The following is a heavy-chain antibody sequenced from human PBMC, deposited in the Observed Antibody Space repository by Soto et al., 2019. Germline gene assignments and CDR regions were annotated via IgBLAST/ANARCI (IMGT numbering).Heavy chain of an antibody. CDR2: ISWNSGSI. J-gene: IGHJ3*02. CDR1: GFTFDDYA. D-gene: IGHD3-10*01. V-gene: IGHV3-9*01. Sequence: EVQLVESGGGLVQPGRSLRLSCAASGFTFDDYAMHWVRQAPGKGLEWVSGISWNSGSIGYADSVKGRFTISRDNAKNSLYLQMNSLRAEDTALDYCAKDRRLRGDAFDIWGQGTMVTVSS. CDR3: AKDRRLRGDAFDI.